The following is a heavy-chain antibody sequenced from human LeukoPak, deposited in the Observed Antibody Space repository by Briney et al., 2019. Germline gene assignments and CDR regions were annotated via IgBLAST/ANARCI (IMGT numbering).Heavy chain of an antibody. CDR1: GFTFSSYS. CDR3: ARDLWEYYFDQ. J-gene: IGHJ4*02. Sequence: GGSLRLSCAASGFTFSSYSMNWVRQAPGKGLEWVSYINSSSGYIYYADSVKGRFTISRDNAKNSLYLQMNSLRAEDTAVYYCARDLWEYYFDQWGQGTLVTVSS. CDR2: INSSSGYI. D-gene: IGHD2/OR15-2a*01. V-gene: IGHV3-21*01.